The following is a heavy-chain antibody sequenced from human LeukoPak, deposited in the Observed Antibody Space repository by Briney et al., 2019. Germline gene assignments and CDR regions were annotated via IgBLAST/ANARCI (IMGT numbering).Heavy chain of an antibody. CDR3: ARGHSGWLDY. D-gene: IGHD6-19*01. CDR2: IYYSGST. Sequence: SETLSLTCTVSGGSVSSGSYYWSWIRQPPGKGLEWIGYIYYSGSTNYNPSLKSRVTISVDTSKNQFSLKLSSVTAADTAVYYCARGHSGWLDYWGQGTLVTVSS. V-gene: IGHV4-61*01. J-gene: IGHJ4*02. CDR1: GGSVSSGSYY.